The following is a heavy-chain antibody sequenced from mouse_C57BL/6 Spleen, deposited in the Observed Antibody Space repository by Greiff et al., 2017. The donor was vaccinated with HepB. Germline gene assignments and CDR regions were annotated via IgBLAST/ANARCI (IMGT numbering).Heavy chain of an antibody. D-gene: IGHD2-3*01. CDR1: GYTFTSYG. Sequence: VKLQQSGAELARPGASVKLSCKASGYTFTSYGISWVKQRTGQGLEWIGEIYPRSGNTYYNEKFKGKATLTADKSSSTAYMELRSLTSEDSAVYFCARWDPYECGTGYYAMDYWGRGTSVTVSS. J-gene: IGHJ4*01. CDR2: IYPRSGNT. V-gene: IGHV1-81*01. CDR3: ARWDPYECGTGYYAMDY.